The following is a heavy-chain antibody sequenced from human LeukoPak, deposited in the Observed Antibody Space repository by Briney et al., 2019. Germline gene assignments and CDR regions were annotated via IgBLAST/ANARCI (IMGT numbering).Heavy chain of an antibody. CDR2: INPNSGGT. Sequence: ASVKVSCKASGYTFTGYYMHWVRQAPGQGLEWMGWINPNSGGTNYAQKFQGRVTMTRDTSISTAYMELSRLRSDDKAVYYCARRRTGVHDAFDIWGQGTMVTVSS. CDR3: ARRRTGVHDAFDI. D-gene: IGHD3/OR15-3a*01. CDR1: GYTFTGYY. J-gene: IGHJ3*02. V-gene: IGHV1-2*02.